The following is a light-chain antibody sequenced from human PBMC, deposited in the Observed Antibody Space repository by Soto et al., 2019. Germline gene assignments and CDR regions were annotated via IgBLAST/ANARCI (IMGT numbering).Light chain of an antibody. CDR2: DAS. CDR1: QSVASR. CDR3: QQYNDWPRT. J-gene: IGKJ1*01. Sequence: EVVMTQSPATLSVSPGEGATLSCRASQSVASRLAWYQHTPGQTPRLLIYDASIRATDIPARCSGSGSGTEFTLTITSLQSEDFAVYYCQQYNDWPRTFGQGTKVDIK. V-gene: IGKV3-15*01.